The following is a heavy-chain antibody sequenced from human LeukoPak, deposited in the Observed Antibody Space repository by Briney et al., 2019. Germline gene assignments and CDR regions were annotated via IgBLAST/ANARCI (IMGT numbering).Heavy chain of an antibody. V-gene: IGHV4-4*02. CDR3: ARSVVAATYYFDY. D-gene: IGHD2-15*01. J-gene: IGHJ4*02. CDR2: IYHSGST. CDR1: GGSISSSNW. Sequence: SETLSLTCAVSGGSISSSNWWSWVRQPPGKGLEWIGEIYHSGSTNYNPSLKSRVTISVDKSKNQFSLKLSSVTAADTAVYYCARSVVAATYYFDYWGQGTLVTVSS.